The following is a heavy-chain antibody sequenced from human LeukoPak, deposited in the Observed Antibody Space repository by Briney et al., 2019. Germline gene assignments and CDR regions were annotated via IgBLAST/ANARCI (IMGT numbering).Heavy chain of an antibody. V-gene: IGHV1-69*01. CDR3: ASPKENSDDYFDS. CDR1: GGTLRNYA. D-gene: IGHD2-21*02. Sequence: SVKVSCKASGGTLRNYAISWVRQAPGQGLEWMGGLIPLFGRAEYAQKFQGRVTITADEPTNTAYMELNFLRSEDTAVYYCASPKENSDDYFDSWGQGTLVAVSA. J-gene: IGHJ4*02. CDR2: LIPLFGRA.